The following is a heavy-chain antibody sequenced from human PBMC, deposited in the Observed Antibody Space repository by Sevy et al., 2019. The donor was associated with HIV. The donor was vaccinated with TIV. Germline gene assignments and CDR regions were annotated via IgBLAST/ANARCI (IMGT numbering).Heavy chain of an antibody. J-gene: IGHJ4*02. V-gene: IGHV4-59*08. CDR3: AGENAWGRGYS. CDR2: IYYNGHT. Sequence: SETLSLTCTVSGGSITSLYWNWIRQPPGKGLEWIANIYYNGHTNYNPSLKSRVTLSLDTSKNQFSLRLSSVTAADTAMFYCAGENAWGRGYSWGQGTLVTVSS. CDR1: GGSITSLY. D-gene: IGHD1-26*01.